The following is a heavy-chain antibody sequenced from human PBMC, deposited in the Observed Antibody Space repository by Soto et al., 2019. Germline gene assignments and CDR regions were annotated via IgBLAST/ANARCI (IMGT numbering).Heavy chain of an antibody. V-gene: IGHV3-9*01. CDR2: ISWNSGSI. J-gene: IGHJ6*02. D-gene: IGHD6-25*01. Sequence: PGGSLRLSCAASGFTFDDYAMHWVRQAPGKGLEWVSGISWNSGSIGYADSVKGRFTISRDNAKNSLYLQMNSLRAEDTALYYCAKDLWPKQQGAAGYGMDVWGQGTTVTVSS. CDR1: GFTFDDYA. CDR3: AKDLWPKQQGAAGYGMDV.